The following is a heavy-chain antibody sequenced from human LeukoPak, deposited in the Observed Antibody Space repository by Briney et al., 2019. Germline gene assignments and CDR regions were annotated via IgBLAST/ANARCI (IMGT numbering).Heavy chain of an antibody. Sequence: GASVKVSCKASGYTFTSYAMHWVRQAPGQRLEWMGWINAGNGNTKYSQEFQGRVTITRDTSASTAYMELSSLRSEDMAVYYCARDHTLDYDSSLSYFDYWGQGTLVTVSS. CDR2: INAGNGNT. J-gene: IGHJ4*02. V-gene: IGHV1-3*03. D-gene: IGHD3-22*01. CDR1: GYTFTSYA. CDR3: ARDHTLDYDSSLSYFDY.